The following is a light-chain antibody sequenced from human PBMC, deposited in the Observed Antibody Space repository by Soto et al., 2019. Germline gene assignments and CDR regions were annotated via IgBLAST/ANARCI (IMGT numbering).Light chain of an antibody. CDR2: DVS. V-gene: IGLV2-14*01. CDR1: SSDVGGYNY. Sequence: VLTQPASVSGSPGQSITISCTGTSSDVGGYNYVSWYQQHPDKAPKLMIYDVSNRPSGVSNRFSGSKSANTASLTISGLQAEDEANYYCSSYTSSSTVVFGGGTKLTVL. J-gene: IGLJ2*01. CDR3: SSYTSSSTVV.